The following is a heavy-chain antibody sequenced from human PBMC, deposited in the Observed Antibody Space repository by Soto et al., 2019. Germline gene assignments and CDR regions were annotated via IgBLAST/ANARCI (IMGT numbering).Heavy chain of an antibody. CDR1: GGSISSGDYY. Sequence: QVQLQESGPGLVKPSQTLSLTCTVSGGSISSGDYYWSWIRQPPGKGLEWIGYIYYSGSTYYNPSLKSRLTISLDTSKNQFSLKLTSVTVADTAVYYCARGQQRGYYIYSYYGMDVWGQGTTVTVSS. J-gene: IGHJ6*02. V-gene: IGHV4-30-4*01. CDR3: ARGQQRGYYIYSYYGMDV. D-gene: IGHD3-3*01. CDR2: IYYSGST.